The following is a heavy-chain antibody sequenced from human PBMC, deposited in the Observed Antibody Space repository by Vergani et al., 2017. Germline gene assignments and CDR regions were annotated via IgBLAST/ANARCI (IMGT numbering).Heavy chain of an antibody. V-gene: IGHV1-69*02. CDR2: TIPILGIA. D-gene: IGHD5-12*01. CDR3: ARIAGYQDDY. J-gene: IGHJ4*02. CDR1: GGTFSSYT. Sequence: QVQLVQSGAEVKKPGSSVKVSCKASGGTFSSYTISWVRQAPGQGLEWMGRTIPILGIANYAQKFQGRVTITADKSTSTAYMELSSLRSEDTAVYYCARIAGYQDDYWGQGTLVTVSS.